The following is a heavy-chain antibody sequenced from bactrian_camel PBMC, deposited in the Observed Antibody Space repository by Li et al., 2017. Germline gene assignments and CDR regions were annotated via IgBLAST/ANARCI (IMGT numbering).Heavy chain of an antibody. V-gene: IGHV3S53*01. CDR3: AADFFFSSIRLDQYCHDDAYSY. CDR1: GLTSSTYC. CDR2: IAGDGTT. Sequence: HVQLVESGGGSVQAGGSLRLSCAVSGLTSSTYCAGWFRQAPGKEREGVAIAGDGTTWYADSVKGRFTISQDKATNTFYLEMNDLKPEDTAIYTCAADFFFSSIRLDQYCHDDAYSYWGQGTQVTVS. J-gene: IGHJ4*01. D-gene: IGHD1*01.